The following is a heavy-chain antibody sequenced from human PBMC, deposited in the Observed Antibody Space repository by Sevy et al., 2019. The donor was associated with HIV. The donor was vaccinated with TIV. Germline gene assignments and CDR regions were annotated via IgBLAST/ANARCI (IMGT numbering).Heavy chain of an antibody. D-gene: IGHD2-2*01. J-gene: IGHJ5*02. V-gene: IGHV4-34*01. CDR1: GGSFSGYY. CDR2: INHSGST. Sequence: SETLSLTCAVYGGSFSGYYWSWIRQPPGKGLEWIGEINHSGSTNYNPSLKSRVTISVDTSKNQFSLKLSSVTAADTAVYYCARGYCSSTSCYSGVAWFDPWGQGTLVTVSS. CDR3: ARGYCSSTSCYSGVAWFDP.